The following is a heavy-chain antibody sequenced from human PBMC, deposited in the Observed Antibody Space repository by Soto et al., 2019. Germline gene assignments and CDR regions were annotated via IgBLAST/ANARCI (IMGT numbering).Heavy chain of an antibody. CDR3: ARVTGTYTPYFDY. CDR1: GGSISSGGYY. D-gene: IGHD1-7*01. V-gene: IGHV4-31*03. CDR2: IYYSGST. J-gene: IGHJ4*02. Sequence: SETLSLTCTVSGGSISSGGYYWSWIRQHPGKGLEWIGYIYYSGSTYYNPSLKSRVTISVDTSKNQFSLKLSSVTAADTAVYYCARVTGTYTPYFDYWGQGTLVTVSS.